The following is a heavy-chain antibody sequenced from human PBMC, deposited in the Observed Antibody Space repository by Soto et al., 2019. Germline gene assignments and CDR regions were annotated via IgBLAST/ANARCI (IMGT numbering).Heavy chain of an antibody. CDR2: IKEDGSEE. Sequence: PWWSPRIACESCVLDLRIYLMSGVRQAPGKGLEWVANIKEDGSEEFYVDCVKGRSTISRDNAKNSLYLQMTALRAEDPAVYYCATDTVGFDYWGQGTLVTVYS. V-gene: IGHV3-7*01. CDR1: VLDLRIYL. CDR3: ATDTVGFDY. D-gene: IGHD4-4*01. J-gene: IGHJ4*02.